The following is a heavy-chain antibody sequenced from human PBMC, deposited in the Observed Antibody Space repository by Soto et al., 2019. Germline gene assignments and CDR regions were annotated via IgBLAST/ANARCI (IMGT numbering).Heavy chain of an antibody. V-gene: IGHV4-59*08. CDR3: ARHYPIAVSCPAPGICDYYYMDV. J-gene: IGHJ6*03. CDR1: GGSISSYY. Sequence: SETLSLTCTVSGGSISSYYWSWIRQPPGKGLEWIGYIYYSGSTNYNPSLKSRVTISVDTSKNQFSLKLSSVTAADTAVYYCARHYPIAVSCPAPGICDYYYMDVWGKGTTVTVSS. CDR2: IYYSGST. D-gene: IGHD2-21*01.